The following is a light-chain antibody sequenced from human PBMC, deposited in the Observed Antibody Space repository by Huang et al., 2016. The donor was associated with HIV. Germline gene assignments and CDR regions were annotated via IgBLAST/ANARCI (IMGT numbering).Light chain of an antibody. CDR2: MGS. V-gene: IGKV2-28*01. CDR3: MQAQQTPYT. CDR1: QSILHRNGYNY. J-gene: IGKJ2*01. Sequence: DIVMTQSPLSLAVTPGEPASISFRSSQSILHRNGYNYLDWYVQKPGQSPQLLIYMGSNRAYGVPDRISGGGSGVEFTLKISRVEAEDVGVYYCMQAQQTPYTFGPGTKLEIK.